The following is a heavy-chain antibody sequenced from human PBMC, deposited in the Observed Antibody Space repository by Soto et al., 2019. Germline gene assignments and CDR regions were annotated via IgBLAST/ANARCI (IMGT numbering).Heavy chain of an antibody. CDR2: ISSSSSYI. Sequence: GGSLRLSCAASGFTFSSYSMNWVRQAPGKGLEWVSSISSSSSYIYYADSVKGRFTISRDNAKNSLYQQMNSLRAEDTAVYYCARWASSGCSTPGYYYGMDVWGQGTTVTVSS. CDR3: ARWASSGCSTPGYYYGMDV. D-gene: IGHD6-19*01. V-gene: IGHV3-21*01. CDR1: GFTFSSYS. J-gene: IGHJ6*02.